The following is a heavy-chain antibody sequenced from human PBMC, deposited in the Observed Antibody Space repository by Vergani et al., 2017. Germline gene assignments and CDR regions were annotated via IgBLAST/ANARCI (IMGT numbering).Heavy chain of an antibody. Sequence: QLQLQESGPGLVKPSETLSLTCSVSGASIDRSKNYWGWIRQPPGKGLEWIGYIYYSGSTNYNPSLKSRVTISVDTSKNQFSLELSSVTAADTAVYYCGRGKLVGGAEHYWGQGTLVTVSS. V-gene: IGHV4-61*05. CDR1: GASIDRSKNY. D-gene: IGHD3-10*01. J-gene: IGHJ4*02. CDR3: GRGKLVGGAEHY. CDR2: IYYSGST.